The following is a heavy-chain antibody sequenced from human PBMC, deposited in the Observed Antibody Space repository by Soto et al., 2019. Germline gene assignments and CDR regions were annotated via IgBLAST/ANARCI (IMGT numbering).Heavy chain of an antibody. CDR1: GYTFTSYG. D-gene: IGHD3-9*01. V-gene: IGHV1-18*01. J-gene: IGHJ4*02. CDR3: ARDSPSHYDILTGYYLAFDY. CDR2: ISAYNGNT. Sequence: GASVKVSCKASGYTFTSYGISWVRQAPGQGLEWIGWISAYNGNTNYAQKLQGRVTMTTDTSTSTAYMELRSLRSDDTAVYYCARDSPSHYDILTGYYLAFDYWGQGTLVTVS.